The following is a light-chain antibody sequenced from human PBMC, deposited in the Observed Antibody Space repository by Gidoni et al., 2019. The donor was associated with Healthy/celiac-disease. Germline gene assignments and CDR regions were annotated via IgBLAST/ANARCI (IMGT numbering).Light chain of an antibody. CDR3: QQYNSYPFT. J-gene: IGKJ3*01. CDR2: KAS. V-gene: IGKV1-5*03. Sequence: DIHMTQSPSTLSASVGDRVTITCRASQSVSSWLAWYQQKPGKATKLLIYKASSLESGVPSRFSGSGSGTEFTLTISSLQPDDFATYYCQQYNSYPFTCGPGTKVDIK. CDR1: QSVSSW.